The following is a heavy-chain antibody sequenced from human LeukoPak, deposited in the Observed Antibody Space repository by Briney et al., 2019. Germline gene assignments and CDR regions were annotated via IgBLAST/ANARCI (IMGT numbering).Heavy chain of an antibody. D-gene: IGHD3-16*02. J-gene: IGHJ4*02. CDR3: ARNSQYDYIWGSYREYFDY. Sequence: PGRSPRLSCAASGFTFSSYGMHWVRQAPGKGLEWVAVISYDGSNKYYADSVKGRFTISRDNSKNTLYLQMNSLRAEDTAVYYCARNSQYDYIWGSYREYFDYWGQGTLVTVSS. CDR2: ISYDGSNK. V-gene: IGHV3-30*03. CDR1: GFTFSSYG.